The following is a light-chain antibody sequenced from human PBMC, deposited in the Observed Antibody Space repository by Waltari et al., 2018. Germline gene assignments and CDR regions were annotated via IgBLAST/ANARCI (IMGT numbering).Light chain of an antibody. CDR3: QHYESLPVT. V-gene: IGKV3-20*01. J-gene: IGKJ1*01. CDR1: ESISKY. Sequence: ELVLTQSPATLSLSSGERAPLSCRASESISKYLDWYHQKPGQAPRLLIYHASSRATGIPDRFSGSGSGTDFSLTISRLEPEDIAVYYCQHYESLPVTFGQGTKVEIK. CDR2: HAS.